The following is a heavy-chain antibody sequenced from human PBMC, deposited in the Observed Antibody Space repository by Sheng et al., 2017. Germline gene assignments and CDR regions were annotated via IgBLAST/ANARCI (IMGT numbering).Heavy chain of an antibody. D-gene: IGHD1-1*01. CDR1: GYIFIDYY. Sequence: HVQLVQAEGEVKKPGASVKVSCKASGYIFIDYYMHWVRQAPGQGLEYMGWINPKSGGTNSAQKFQGRVVMTRDTSISTAYMELTRLTSDDTAVYYCARDNGFGTYGMDVWGHGTTVTVSS. V-gene: IGHV1-2*02. J-gene: IGHJ6*02. CDR2: INPKSGGT. CDR3: ARDNGFGTYGMDV.